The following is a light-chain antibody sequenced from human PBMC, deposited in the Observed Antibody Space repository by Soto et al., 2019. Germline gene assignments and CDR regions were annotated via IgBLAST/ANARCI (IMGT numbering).Light chain of an antibody. V-gene: IGLV1-51*01. CDR1: SSNIGNNY. Sequence: QSVLTQPPSVSAAPGQKVTNSCSGSSSNIGNNYVSWYQQLPGTAPKLLIYDNDKRPSGIPDRFSGSKSGTSATLGITGLQTGDEADYYCGAWDGSLNTQVFGGGTKLTVL. CDR3: GAWDGSLNTQV. CDR2: DND. J-gene: IGLJ2*01.